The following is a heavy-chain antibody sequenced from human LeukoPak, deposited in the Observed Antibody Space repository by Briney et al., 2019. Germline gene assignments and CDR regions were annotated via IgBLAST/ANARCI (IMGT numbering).Heavy chain of an antibody. Sequence: GWSLSLSRAPSRLSFRSYWMGEVRPAPPRGVAWVANINLYGRIKYYLDSVKGRFPISRDNAKNSLYLQMNSLRAEDTAIYYCAREGYISGYGVIDYWGQGTLVTVPS. CDR3: AREGYISGYGVIDY. V-gene: IGHV3-7*01. CDR2: INLYGRIK. CDR1: RLSFRSYW. J-gene: IGHJ4*02. D-gene: IGHD5-18*01.